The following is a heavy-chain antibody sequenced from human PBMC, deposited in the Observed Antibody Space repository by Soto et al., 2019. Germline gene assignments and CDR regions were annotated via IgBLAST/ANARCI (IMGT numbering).Heavy chain of an antibody. V-gene: IGHV4-34*01. J-gene: IGHJ1*01. CDR3: ARVSAGYSSGRRYFQH. Sequence: QVQLQQWGARLLKPSETLSLTCAVYGGSFSGYYWSWIRQPPGKGLEWIGEINHSGSTNYNPSLKSRVTISVDTSKNQFSLKLSSVTAADTAVYYCARVSAGYSSGRRYFQHWGQGTLVTVSS. D-gene: IGHD6-19*01. CDR1: GGSFSGYY. CDR2: INHSGST.